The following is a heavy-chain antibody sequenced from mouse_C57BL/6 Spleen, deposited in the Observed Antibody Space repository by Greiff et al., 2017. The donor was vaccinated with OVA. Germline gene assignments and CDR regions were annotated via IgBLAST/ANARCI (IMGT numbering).Heavy chain of an antibody. CDR1: GFTFSSYA. Sequence: EVMLVESGGGLVKPGGSLKLSCAASGFTFSSYAMSWVRQTPEKRLEWVATISDGGSYTYYPDNVKGRFTISRDNAKNNMYLQMSHLKSEDTAMYYCARGGVTYYCDYWGQGTTLTVSS. CDR2: ISDGGSYT. D-gene: IGHD2-2*01. CDR3: ARGGVTYYCDY. V-gene: IGHV5-4*03. J-gene: IGHJ2*01.